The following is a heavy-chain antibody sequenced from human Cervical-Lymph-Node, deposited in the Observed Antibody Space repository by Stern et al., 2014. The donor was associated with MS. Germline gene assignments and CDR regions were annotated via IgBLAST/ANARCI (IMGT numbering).Heavy chain of an antibody. D-gene: IGHD6-6*01. Sequence: VQLVESGPGLVKPSETLSLTCTVSGGSTSSYYWSWIRQPPGKGLEWIGYISSSGGTKSNPSLKSRVTISVDTSKNQFALTLSSVTAADAAVYYCARGYTTSSGRPDYWGQGTLVTVST. CDR2: ISSSGGT. CDR3: ARGYTTSSGRPDY. CDR1: GGSTSSYY. J-gene: IGHJ4*02. V-gene: IGHV4-59*08.